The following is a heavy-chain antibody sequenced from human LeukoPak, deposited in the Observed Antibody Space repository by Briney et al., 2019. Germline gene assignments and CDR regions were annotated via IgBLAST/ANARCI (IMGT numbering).Heavy chain of an antibody. D-gene: IGHD5/OR15-5a*01. CDR2: IYYSGST. CDR3: ARVAVLSTFDY. CDR1: GGSISSYY. V-gene: IGHV4-59*01. Sequence: PSETLSLTCTVSGGSISSYYWSWIRQPPGKGLEWIGYIYYSGSTNYNPFLKSRVTISVDTSKNQFSLKLSSVTAADTAVYYCARVAVLSTFDYWGQGTLVTVSS. J-gene: IGHJ4*02.